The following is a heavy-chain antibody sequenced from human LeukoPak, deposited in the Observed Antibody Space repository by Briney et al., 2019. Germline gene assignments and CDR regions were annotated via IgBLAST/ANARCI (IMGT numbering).Heavy chain of an antibody. J-gene: IGHJ4*02. CDR3: ASRAPRDNFNRYLPIDY. CDR1: GASISNSNW. CDR2: IYHSGST. V-gene: IGHV4-4*02. D-gene: IGHD1-20*01. Sequence: PSGTLSLTCAVAGASISNSNWWTWVRQPPGKGLGWIGEIYHSGSTNYKPSLKSRATISVDKSKNQFSLKLSSVTAADTAVYYCASRAPRDNFNRYLPIDYWGQGTLVTVSS.